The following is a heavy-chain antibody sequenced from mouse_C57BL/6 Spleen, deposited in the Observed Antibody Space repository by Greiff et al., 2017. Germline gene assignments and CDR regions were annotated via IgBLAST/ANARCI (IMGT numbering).Heavy chain of an antibody. Sequence: QVQLKESGAELVKPGASVKISCKASGYAFSSYWMNWVKQRPGKGLEWIGQIYPGDGDTNYNGKFKGKATLTADKSSSTAYMQLSSLTSEDSAVYFCARGGLLDFDYWGQGTTLTVSS. CDR3: ARGGLLDFDY. CDR1: GYAFSSYW. J-gene: IGHJ2*01. V-gene: IGHV1-80*01. D-gene: IGHD2-3*01. CDR2: IYPGDGDT.